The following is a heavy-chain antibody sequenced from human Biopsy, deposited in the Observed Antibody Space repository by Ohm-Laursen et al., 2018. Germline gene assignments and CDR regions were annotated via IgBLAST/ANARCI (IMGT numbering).Heavy chain of an antibody. D-gene: IGHD3-10*01. Sequence: ASVKVSCKTSGYTFTDYSLHWVRQAPGQGLEWMGWVNPNSGATNYAQKFQGRVTMTSDTSVSTAYIELRRLISDDVAVYFCARDRMVTIITLVRADTFDIWGQGTLVSVSS. J-gene: IGHJ3*02. V-gene: IGHV1-2*02. CDR1: GYTFTDYS. CDR3: ARDRMVTIITLVRADTFDI. CDR2: VNPNSGAT.